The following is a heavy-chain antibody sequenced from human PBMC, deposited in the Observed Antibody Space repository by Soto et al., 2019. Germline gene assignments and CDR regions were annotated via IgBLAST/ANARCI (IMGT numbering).Heavy chain of an antibody. D-gene: IGHD1-26*01. Sequence: ARYSARQDKGQRPEWMGWVNAGNGNTKYPLKLQGRVTITRDTSASTAHMELSSLRSEDTAIYDFVRERAINVWAEADLDFWGQGTVVTVSS. CDR2: VNAGNGNT. V-gene: IGHV1-3*01. CDR3: VRERAINVWAEADLDF. CDR1: A. J-gene: IGHJ4*02.